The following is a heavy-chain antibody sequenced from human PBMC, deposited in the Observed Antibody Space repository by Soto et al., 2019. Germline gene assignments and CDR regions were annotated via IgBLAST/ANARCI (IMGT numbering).Heavy chain of an antibody. CDR2: IIPIFGTA. Sequence: EASVKVSCKASGGTFSSYAISWVRQAPGQGLEWMGGIIPIFGTANYAQKFQGRVTITADESTSTAYMELSSLRSEDTAVYYCAREMKRNSGDIVVVPAAIRGYYYGMDVWGQGTTVTVSS. J-gene: IGHJ6*02. D-gene: IGHD2-2*02. CDR3: AREMKRNSGDIVVVPAAIRGYYYGMDV. V-gene: IGHV1-69*13. CDR1: GGTFSSYA.